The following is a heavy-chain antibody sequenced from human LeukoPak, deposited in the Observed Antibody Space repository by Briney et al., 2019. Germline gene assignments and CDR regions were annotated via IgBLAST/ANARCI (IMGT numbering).Heavy chain of an antibody. D-gene: IGHD1-26*01. CDR1: GFTGSSNY. Sequence: GGSLRLSCAASGFTGSSNYMSWVRQAPGTGLEWVSVIYSGGSTYYADAVKGRFTISRDNSKNTLYLQMNSMRAEDTAVYYCARQVYSEPGAFDIWGQGTMVTVSS. CDR3: ARQVYSEPGAFDI. CDR2: IYSGGST. J-gene: IGHJ3*02. V-gene: IGHV3-53*01.